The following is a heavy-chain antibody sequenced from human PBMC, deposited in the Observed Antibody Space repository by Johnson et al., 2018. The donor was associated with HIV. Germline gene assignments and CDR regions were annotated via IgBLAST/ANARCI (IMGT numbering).Heavy chain of an antibody. J-gene: IGHJ3*02. CDR3: ARDATYYYDSSGYHDAFDI. Sequence: QVQLVESGRGVVRPGGSLRVSCAASGFTFDDYGMSWVRQAPGKGLEWVAVISYDGSNKYYADSVKRRFTISRDNSKNTLYLQMNSLRAEDTAVYYCARDATYYYDSSGYHDAFDIWGQGTMVTVSS. D-gene: IGHD3-22*01. CDR2: ISYDGSNK. CDR1: GFTFDDYG. V-gene: IGHV3-30*03.